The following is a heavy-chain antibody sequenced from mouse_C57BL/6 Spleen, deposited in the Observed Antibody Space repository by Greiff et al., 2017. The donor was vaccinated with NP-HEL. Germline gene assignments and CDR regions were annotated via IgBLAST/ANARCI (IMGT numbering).Heavy chain of an antibody. D-gene: IGHD2-4*01. V-gene: IGHV1-80*01. J-gene: IGHJ3*01. CDR1: GYAFSSYW. CDR2: IYPGDGDT. Sequence: VQLQESGAELVKPGASVKISCKASGYAFSSYWMNWVKQRPGKGLEWIGQIYPGDGDTNYNGKFKGKATLTADKSSSTAYMQLSSLTSEDSAVYFCARNYDYDIFAYWGQGTLVTVSA. CDR3: ARNYDYDIFAY.